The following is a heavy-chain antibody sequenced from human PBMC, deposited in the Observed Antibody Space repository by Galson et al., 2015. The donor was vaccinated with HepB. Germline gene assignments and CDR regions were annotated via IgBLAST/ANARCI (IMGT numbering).Heavy chain of an antibody. Sequence: SLRLSCAASGFTFSSHSMNWVRQAPGKGLECVSYISSSTTTIYHTDSVQGRFFISRDNAKNLLYLQMNSLRAEDTAVYYCASYSSGYYPFTFEHWGQGTLVAVSS. D-gene: IGHD3-22*01. V-gene: IGHV3-48*04. J-gene: IGHJ4*02. CDR1: GFTFSSHS. CDR3: ASYSSGYYPFTFEH. CDR2: ISSSTTTI.